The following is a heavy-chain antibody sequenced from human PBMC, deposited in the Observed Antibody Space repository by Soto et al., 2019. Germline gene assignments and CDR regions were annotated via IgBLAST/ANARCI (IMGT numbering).Heavy chain of an antibody. J-gene: IGHJ5*02. CDR2: IFQSGST. CDR3: ARGRGRYSSGSSWLDP. CDR1: GGTIRSPDW. V-gene: IGHV4-4*02. Sequence: PSETLSLTCGVSGGTIRSPDWWTWVRQPPGKGLGWIGDIFQSGSTNYTPSLESRVTISVDKSKNQFSLTLTSVTAADTAVYFFARGRGRYSSGSSWLDPWGQGIWVTGS. D-gene: IGHD6-19*01.